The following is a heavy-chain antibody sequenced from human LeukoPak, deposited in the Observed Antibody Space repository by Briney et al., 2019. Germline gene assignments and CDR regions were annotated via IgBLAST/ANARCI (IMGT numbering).Heavy chain of an antibody. Sequence: GASVKVSCKASGYTFTSYDLNWVRQAPGQRPEWMGWMSPNSGDTGYAQKFQDRVTMTRNTSISTAYMELSSLRSDDTAVYYCARGPPNWGYDYWGPGTLVTVSS. D-gene: IGHD7-27*01. V-gene: IGHV1-8*01. CDR3: ARGPPNWGYDY. J-gene: IGHJ4*02. CDR2: MSPNSGDT. CDR1: GYTFTSYD.